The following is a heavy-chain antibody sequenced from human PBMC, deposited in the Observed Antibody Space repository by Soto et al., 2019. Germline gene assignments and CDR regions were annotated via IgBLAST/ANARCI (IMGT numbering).Heavy chain of an antibody. J-gene: IGHJ4*02. D-gene: IGHD3-10*01. CDR1: GYTLTELS. CDR2: FDPEDGET. CDR3: AIKRITMVRGVIDYFDY. Sequence: ASVKVSCKVSGYTLTELSMHWVRQAPGKGLEWMGGFDPEDGETIYAQKFQGRVTMTEDTSTSTAYMELRSLRSDDTAVYYCAIKRITMVRGVIDYFDYWGQGTLVTVSS. V-gene: IGHV1-24*01.